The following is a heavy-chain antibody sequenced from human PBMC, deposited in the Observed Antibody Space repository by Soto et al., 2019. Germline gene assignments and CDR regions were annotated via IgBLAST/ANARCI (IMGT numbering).Heavy chain of an antibody. D-gene: IGHD4-17*01. J-gene: IGHJ4*02. Sequence: QVQLQQWGAGLLKPSETLSLTCAVYGGSFSGYYWSWIRQPPGKGLEWIGEINHSGSTNYNPSLKSRVTISVDTSKNQFSLNLSSVTAADTAVYYCARGGPYGDYGGYWGQGTLVTVSS. CDR3: ARGGPYGDYGGY. CDR1: GGSFSGYY. CDR2: INHSGST. V-gene: IGHV4-34*01.